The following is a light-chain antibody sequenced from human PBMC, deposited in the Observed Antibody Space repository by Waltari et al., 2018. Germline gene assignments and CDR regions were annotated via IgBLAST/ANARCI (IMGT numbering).Light chain of an antibody. CDR3: HQYGISPPFT. J-gene: IGKJ3*01. Sequence: ELVLTQSPATLSLSPGERATLSCRASHSISSSFLAWYQQKPGQAPRLLIYDTFSRALGIPDRFSGSGFGTDFTLTISRLEPEDFAVYYCHQYGISPPFTFGPGTRVEI. CDR2: DTF. V-gene: IGKV3-20*01. CDR1: HSISSSF.